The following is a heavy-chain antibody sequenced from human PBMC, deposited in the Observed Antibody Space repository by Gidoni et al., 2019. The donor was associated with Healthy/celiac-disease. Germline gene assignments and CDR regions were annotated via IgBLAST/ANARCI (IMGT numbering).Heavy chain of an antibody. CDR2: IIPIFGTA. D-gene: IGHD1-26*01. CDR3: ARLPYSGSYLDWFDP. CDR1: GGTFSSYV. V-gene: IGHV1-69*01. J-gene: IGHJ5*02. Sequence: QVQLAQYGAEVKKPGSSVKVSCKVSGGTFSSYVISWVRQAPGQGLEWMGGIIPIFGTANYAQKFQGRVTITADESTSTAYMELSSLRSEDTAVYYCARLPYSGSYLDWFDPWGQGTLVTVSS.